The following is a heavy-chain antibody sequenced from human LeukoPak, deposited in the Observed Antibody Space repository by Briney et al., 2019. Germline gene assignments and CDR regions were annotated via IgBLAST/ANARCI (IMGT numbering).Heavy chain of an antibody. CDR2: ISGSGITT. D-gene: IGHD1-26*01. V-gene: IGHV3-23*01. CDR3: AKERREQSQDNYFDY. Sequence: PGGSLRLSCVASGFTFSNYAMSWVRLAPGRGLEWVSVISGSGITTFYSDSVKGRFTISRDNSKNTLYLQMNSLRAEDTAVYYCAKERREQSQDNYFDYWGQGTLVTVSS. CDR1: GFTFSNYA. J-gene: IGHJ4*02.